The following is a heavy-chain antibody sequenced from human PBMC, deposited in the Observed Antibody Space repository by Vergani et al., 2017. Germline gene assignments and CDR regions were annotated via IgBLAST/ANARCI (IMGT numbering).Heavy chain of an antibody. CDR3: ARVNTETNGHLYYYYYMDV. CDR1: GGSFTSYH. CDR2: IDHTGRP. Sequence: QVQLQQWGGGLLKPSETLSPTCVVNGGSFTSYHWTWIRQSPGEGLEWVGDIDHTGRPDNNPSLKSRLTVSVDKSRNQFSLTLNSVTATDTAIYFCARVNTETNGHLYYYYYMDVWGQGTAVTVS. D-gene: IGHD4-11*01. V-gene: IGHV4-34*01. J-gene: IGHJ6*03.